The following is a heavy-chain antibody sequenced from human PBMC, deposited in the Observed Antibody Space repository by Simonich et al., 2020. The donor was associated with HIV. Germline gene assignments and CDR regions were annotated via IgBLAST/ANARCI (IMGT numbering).Heavy chain of an antibody. CDR1: GGSFSGYY. J-gene: IGHJ4*02. Sequence: QVQLQQWGAGLLKPSETLSLTCAVYGGSFSGYYWSWNRQPPGKGLGWNGEINHSGITNYKSSLNSRATISVDKSKNQFSLKLSSVTAADTAIYYCARRDRELILYFDYWGQGNLVTVSS. D-gene: IGHD3-3*01. V-gene: IGHV4-34*01. CDR3: ARRDRELILYFDY. CDR2: INHSGIT.